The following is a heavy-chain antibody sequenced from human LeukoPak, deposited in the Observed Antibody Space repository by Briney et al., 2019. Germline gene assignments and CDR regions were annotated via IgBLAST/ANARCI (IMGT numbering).Heavy chain of an antibody. D-gene: IGHD3-10*01. V-gene: IGHV4-39*01. J-gene: IGHJ6*02. CDR2: IYYSGST. CDR3: ARSYYYGSYGMDV. Sequence: PSGTLSLTCTVSGGSISSSSYYWGWIRQPPGKGLEWIGSIYYSGSTYYNPSLKSRVTISVDTSKNQFSLKLSSVTAADTAVYYCARSYYYGSYGMDVWGQGTTVTVSS. CDR1: GGSISSSSYY.